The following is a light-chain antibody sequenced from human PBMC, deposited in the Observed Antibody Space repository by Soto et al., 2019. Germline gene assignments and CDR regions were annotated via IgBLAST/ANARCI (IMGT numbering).Light chain of an antibody. CDR2: AND. CDR1: SSNLGTGYD. V-gene: IGLV1-40*01. Sequence: QSVLTQPPSVSGAPGQKVTISCTGSSSNLGTGYDVHWYQQYPGRAPKLLIYANDKRPSGVPDRISGSKSDTSASLAMTGLQAEDEADYYCQSYDISLSAWVFGGGTKLTVL. CDR3: QSYDISLSAWV. J-gene: IGLJ3*02.